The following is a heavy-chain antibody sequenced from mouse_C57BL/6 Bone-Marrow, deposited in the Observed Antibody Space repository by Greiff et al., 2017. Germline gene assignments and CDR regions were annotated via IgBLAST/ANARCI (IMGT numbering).Heavy chain of an antibody. CDR2: IWSDGST. CDR3: ARHGSKGAWFAY. D-gene: IGHD2-5*01. V-gene: IGHV2-6-1*01. Sequence: QVQLQQSGPGLVAPSQSLSIICTVSGFSLTSYGVHWVRQPPGKGLEWLVVIWSDGSTTYNSALKSRLSISKDNSKSQVFLKMNSLQTDDTAMYYCARHGSKGAWFAYWGQGTLVTVSA. CDR1: GFSLTSYG. J-gene: IGHJ3*01.